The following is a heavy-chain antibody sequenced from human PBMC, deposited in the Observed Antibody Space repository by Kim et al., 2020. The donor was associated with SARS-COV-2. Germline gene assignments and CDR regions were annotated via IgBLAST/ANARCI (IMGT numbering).Heavy chain of an antibody. V-gene: IGHV4-38-2*02. D-gene: IGHD2-15*01. J-gene: IGHJ4*02. CDR3: ARGGRSVVAATNY. Sequence: SETLSLTCTVSGYSISSGYYWGWIRQPPGKGLEWIGSIYHSGSTYYNPSLKSRVTISVDTSKNQFSLKLSSVTAADTAVYYCARGGRSVVAATNYWGQGTLVTVSS. CDR2: IYHSGST. CDR1: GYSISSGYY.